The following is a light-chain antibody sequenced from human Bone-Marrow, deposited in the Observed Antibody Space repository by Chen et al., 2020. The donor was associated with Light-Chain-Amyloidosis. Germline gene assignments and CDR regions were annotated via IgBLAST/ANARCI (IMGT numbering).Light chain of an antibody. V-gene: IGKV1-39*01. J-gene: IGKJ4*01. CDR3: KQSYSSPT. CDR1: QNIISS. CDR2: TAF. Sequence: DIHITQSPSSLSVSVGGRVTITCRTSQNIISSLSWYQQKPGQAPKLLIYTAFPLQSGVPSRFSGSGSGTDFTLTITSVQPDDFATYYCKQSYSSPTFGGGTKVEIK.